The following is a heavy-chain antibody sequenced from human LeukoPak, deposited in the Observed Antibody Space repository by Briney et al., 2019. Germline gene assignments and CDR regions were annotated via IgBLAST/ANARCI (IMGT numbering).Heavy chain of an antibody. CDR1: GGSIGSYY. D-gene: IGHD1-14*01. V-gene: IGHV4-59*12. J-gene: IGHJ2*01. CDR2: IYYSGST. Sequence: PSETLSLTCTVSGGSIGSYYWSWVRQPPGKGLEWIGYIYYSGSTNYNPSLKSRVTISVDTSENQFSLKLASVTTSDTAVYYCARGQFQAEFWGRGTPVTVSS. CDR3: ARGQFQAEF.